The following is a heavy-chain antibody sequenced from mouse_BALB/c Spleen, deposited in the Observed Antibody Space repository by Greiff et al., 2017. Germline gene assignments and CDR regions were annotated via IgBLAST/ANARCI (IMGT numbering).Heavy chain of an antibody. D-gene: IGHD2-2*01. V-gene: IGHV1-81*01. CDR1: GYTFTDYV. CDR2: IYPGSGST. CDR3: ARGLHGSYAMDY. J-gene: IGHJ4*01. Sequence: VQLQQSGPELVKPGASVKMSCKASGYTFTDYVISWVKQRTGQGLEWIGEIYPGSGSTYYNEKFKGKATLTSDKSSSTAYMELSSLTSEDSAVYYCARGLHGSYAMDYWGQGTSVTVSS.